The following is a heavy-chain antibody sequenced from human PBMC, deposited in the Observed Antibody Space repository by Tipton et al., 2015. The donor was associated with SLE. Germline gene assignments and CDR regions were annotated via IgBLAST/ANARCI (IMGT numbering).Heavy chain of an antibody. CDR2: IYYTGNIS. D-gene: IGHD3-16*02. Sequence: TLSLTCTVSGGSISDHYWLWIRQPPGQGLVWIGSIYYTGNISSYNPSLQSRFTISVDTSRNQFSLKLSSVTAADTAVYYCARELYDYVWGSYRYTVLGAFDIWGQGTMVTVSS. J-gene: IGHJ3*02. V-gene: IGHV4-59*05. CDR3: ARELYDYVWGSYRYTVLGAFDI. CDR1: GGSISDHY.